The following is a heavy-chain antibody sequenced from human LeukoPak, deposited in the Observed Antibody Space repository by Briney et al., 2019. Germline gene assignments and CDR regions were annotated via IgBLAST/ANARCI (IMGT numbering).Heavy chain of an antibody. CDR1: GFTFSSYA. V-gene: IGHV3-23*01. CDR2: ISGSGGST. J-gene: IGHJ4*02. CDR3: ARYDGGSGPFDY. D-gene: IGHD3-10*01. Sequence: GGSLRLSCATSGFTFSSYAMSWVRQAPGKGLEWVSAISGSGGSTYYADSVKGRFTISRDNSKNTLYLQMNSLRAEDTAVYYCARYDGGSGPFDYWGQGTLVTVSS.